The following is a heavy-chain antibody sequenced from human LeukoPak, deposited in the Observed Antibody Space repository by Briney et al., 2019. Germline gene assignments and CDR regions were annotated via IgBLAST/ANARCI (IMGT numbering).Heavy chain of an antibody. J-gene: IGHJ4*02. CDR2: IIPIFGTT. D-gene: IGHD3-22*01. Sequence: SVKVSCKASGGTFSNYGITWVRQAPGQGLEWMGGIIPIFGTTNYAQKFQGRVTITTDESTSTAYMELSSLRSEDTAVYYCARAEDSSGYHDYWGQGTLVTVSS. V-gene: IGHV1-69*05. CDR3: ARAEDSSGYHDY. CDR1: GGTFSNYG.